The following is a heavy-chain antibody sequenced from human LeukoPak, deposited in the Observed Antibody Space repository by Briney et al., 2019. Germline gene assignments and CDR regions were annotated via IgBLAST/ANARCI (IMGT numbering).Heavy chain of an antibody. V-gene: IGHV4-39*01. CDR1: GGSISSSSYY. CDR3: ARLRITWFDY. J-gene: IGHJ4*01. CDR2: IYYSGST. Sequence: PSETLSLTCTVSGGSISSSSYYWGWIRQPPGKGLEWIGSIYYSGSTYYNPSLKSRVTISVGTSKNQFSLKLSSVTAADTAVYYCARLRITWFDYWGQEPWSPSPQ.